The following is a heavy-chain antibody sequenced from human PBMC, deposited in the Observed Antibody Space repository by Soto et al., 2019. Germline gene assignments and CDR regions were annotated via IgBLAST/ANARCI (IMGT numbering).Heavy chain of an antibody. D-gene: IGHD2-2*01. Sequence: PGGSLRLSCAASGFTFSNAWMSWVRQAQGKGLEWVGRIKSKTDGGTTDYAAPVKGRFTISRDDSKNTLYLQMNSLKTEDTAVYYCTAPNQGYCSSTSCSGYYGMDVWGQGTTVTVSS. CDR1: GFTFSNAW. CDR3: TAPNQGYCSSTSCSGYYGMDV. J-gene: IGHJ6*02. V-gene: IGHV3-15*01. CDR2: IKSKTDGGTT.